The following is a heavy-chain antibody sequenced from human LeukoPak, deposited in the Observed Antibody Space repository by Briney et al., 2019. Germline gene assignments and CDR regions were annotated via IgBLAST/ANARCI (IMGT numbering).Heavy chain of an antibody. CDR2: IKPDGSEK. J-gene: IGHJ6*02. D-gene: IGHD1-26*01. CDR3: TRDASGETASGPRMDV. V-gene: IGHV3-7*05. Sequence: GGSLRLSCAASAFTFRTYWMSWVRQAPGKGLEWVAMIKPDGSEKYYVDSVKGLFTISRDNAKNSLYLQMTSLRAEDTAVYYCTRDASGETASGPRMDVWGQGTTVAVSS. CDR1: AFTFRTYW.